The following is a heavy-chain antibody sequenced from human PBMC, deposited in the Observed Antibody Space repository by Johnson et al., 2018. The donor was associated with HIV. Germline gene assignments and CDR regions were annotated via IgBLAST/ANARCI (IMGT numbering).Heavy chain of an antibody. J-gene: IGHJ3*02. CDR3: ATCRVPAALFDALDI. CDR1: GFTFSSYG. Sequence: QEQLVESGGGVVQPGRSLRLSCAASGFTFSSYGMHWVRQAPGKGLEWVAVISYDAGNKYYADSVKGRFTISRDNSKNTLYLQMNSLRPEDTAVYYCATCRVPAALFDALDIWGQGTMVTVSS. CDR2: ISYDAGNK. D-gene: IGHD2-2*01. V-gene: IGHV3-30*03.